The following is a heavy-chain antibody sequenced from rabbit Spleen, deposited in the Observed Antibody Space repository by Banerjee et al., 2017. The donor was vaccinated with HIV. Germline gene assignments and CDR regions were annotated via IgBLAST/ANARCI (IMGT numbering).Heavy chain of an antibody. V-gene: IGHV1S45*01. CDR2: ISTSSGTT. CDR3: ARDPYAITGITGGGLNL. Sequence: QEQLEESGGDLVKPVASLTLTCTASGFSFSSSYWICWVRQAPGKGLEWIGCISTSSGTTYYASWAKGRFTISKTSTTVTLQLNSLTAADTATYFCARDPYAITGITGGGLNLWGQGTLVTVS. D-gene: IGHD4-2*01. CDR1: GFSFSSSYW. J-gene: IGHJ4*01.